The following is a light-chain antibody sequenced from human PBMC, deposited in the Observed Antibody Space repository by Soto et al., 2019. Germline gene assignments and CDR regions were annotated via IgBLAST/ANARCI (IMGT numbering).Light chain of an antibody. CDR3: QQYGSSGT. J-gene: IGKJ1*01. V-gene: IGKV3-20*01. CDR2: GAS. Sequence: EIVLTQSPGTLSLSPWERATLTCRASQSVSSSYLAWYQQKPGQAPRLLIYGASSRATGIPDRFSGSWSGTYFTITISRLEPEDFAVDYCQQYGSSGTFGQGTKVDIK. CDR1: QSVSSSY.